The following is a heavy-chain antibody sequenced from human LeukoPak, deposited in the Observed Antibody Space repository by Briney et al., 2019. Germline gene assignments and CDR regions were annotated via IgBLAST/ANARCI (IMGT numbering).Heavy chain of an antibody. CDR1: GGSISSYY. CDR2: IYYSGST. D-gene: IGHD2-15*01. CDR3: ARLVGCSGGSCDPGYNWFDP. J-gene: IGHJ5*02. Sequence: SETLSLTCTVSGGSISSYYWSWIRQPPGKGLEWIGYIYYSGSTNYNPSLKSRVTISVDTSKNQFSLKLSSVTAADTAVYYCARLVGCSGGSCDPGYNWFDPWGQGTLVTVSS. V-gene: IGHV4-59*08.